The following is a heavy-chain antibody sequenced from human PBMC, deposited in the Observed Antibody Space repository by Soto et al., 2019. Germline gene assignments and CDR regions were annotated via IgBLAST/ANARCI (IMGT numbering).Heavy chain of an antibody. V-gene: IGHV4-59*01. D-gene: IGHD3-22*01. J-gene: IGHJ5*02. CDR2: IYYSGST. Sequence: SETLSLTCTVSGGSISSYYWSWMRQPPGKGLEWIGYIYYSGSTNYNPSLKSRVTISVDTSKNQFSLKLSSVTAADTAVYYCARHYDSSGPYQDWFDPWGQGTLVTVSS. CDR3: ARHYDSSGPYQDWFDP. CDR1: GGSISSYY.